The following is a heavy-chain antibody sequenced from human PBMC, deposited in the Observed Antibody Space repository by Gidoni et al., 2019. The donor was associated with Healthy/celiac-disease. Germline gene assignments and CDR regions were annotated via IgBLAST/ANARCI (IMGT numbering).Heavy chain of an antibody. CDR3: ARDRRGLRPFYYYYGMDV. D-gene: IGHD5-12*01. Sequence: QVQLVESGGGVVQPGRSLRLACAASGFTFRSYAMHWVRQAPGKGLEWVAVISYDGSNKYYADSVKGRFTISRDNSKNTLYLQMNSLRAEDTAVYYCARDRRGLRPFYYYYGMDVWGKGTTVTVSS. CDR1: GFTFRSYA. V-gene: IGHV3-30-3*01. J-gene: IGHJ6*04. CDR2: ISYDGSNK.